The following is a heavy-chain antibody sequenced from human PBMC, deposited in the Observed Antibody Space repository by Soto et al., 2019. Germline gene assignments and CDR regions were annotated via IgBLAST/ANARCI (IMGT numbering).Heavy chain of an antibody. Sequence: EVQLVESGGGLIQPGGSLRLSCAASGFTVSSNYMSWVRQAPGKGLEWVSVIYSGGSTYYADSVKGRFTISRDNSKNTLYLQMNSLRAEDTAVYYCARDPYYYDSSGYPDYWGQGTLVTVSS. CDR3: ARDPYYYDSSGYPDY. J-gene: IGHJ4*02. V-gene: IGHV3-53*01. CDR1: GFTVSSNY. D-gene: IGHD3-22*01. CDR2: IYSGGST.